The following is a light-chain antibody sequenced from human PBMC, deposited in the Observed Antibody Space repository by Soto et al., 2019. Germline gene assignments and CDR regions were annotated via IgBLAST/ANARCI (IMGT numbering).Light chain of an antibody. CDR3: QQFNSYPVT. CDR1: QDIRGA. J-gene: IGKJ5*01. Sequence: AIQVTQSPSSLSASVGDRVTITCLASQDIRGALAWYQQKPGKPPKLLIYDVSTLENGVPSRFSGDSSGTQFTLTMSRLQPEDFGTYYCQQFNSYPVTFGHGTRLDIK. CDR2: DVS. V-gene: IGKV1-13*02.